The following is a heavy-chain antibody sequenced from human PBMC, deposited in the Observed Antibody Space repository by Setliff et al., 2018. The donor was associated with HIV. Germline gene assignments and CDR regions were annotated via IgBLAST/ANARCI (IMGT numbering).Heavy chain of an antibody. CDR3: ARGVGGDEVVPDYFDY. J-gene: IGHJ4*02. Sequence: SETLSLTCAVYGGSSSNYYWSWIRQPPGKGLEWLGEVNHSGNTNYNPSLKSRVTMSLDTSKNQFSLKVTSVTAADTAVYYCARGVGGDEVVPDYFDYWGQGTLVTVSS. CDR2: VNHSGNT. V-gene: IGHV4-34*01. D-gene: IGHD3-16*01. CDR1: GGSSSNYY.